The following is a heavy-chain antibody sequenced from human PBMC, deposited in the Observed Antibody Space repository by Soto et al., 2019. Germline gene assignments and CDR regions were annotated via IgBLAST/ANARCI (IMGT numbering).Heavy chain of an antibody. V-gene: IGHV4-59*12. J-gene: IGHJ4*02. CDR1: GGSISGYY. Sequence: SETLSLTCTVSGGSISGYYWTWIRQPPGKGLEWIGYVHHGEITSYNPSLKSRVTISLDTSKNQFSLKVSSVTAADTAVYYCARMRSNYWGQGTLVTVSS. CDR2: VHHGEIT. CDR3: ARMRSNY.